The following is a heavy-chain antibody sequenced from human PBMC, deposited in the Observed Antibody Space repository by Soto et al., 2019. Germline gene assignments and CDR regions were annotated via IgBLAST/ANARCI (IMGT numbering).Heavy chain of an antibody. CDR2: IYPGDSDT. CDR1: GYSFTSYW. D-gene: IGHD2-2*01. J-gene: IGHJ6*03. V-gene: IGHV5-51*01. CDR3: ARFGDGVVVPAVMFYYYYYMDV. Sequence: GESLKISCKGSGYSFTSYWIGWVRQMPGKGLEWMGIIYPGDSDTRYSPSFQGQVTISADKSISTAYLQWSSLKASDTAMYYCARFGDGVVVPAVMFYYYYYMDVWGKGTTVTVSS.